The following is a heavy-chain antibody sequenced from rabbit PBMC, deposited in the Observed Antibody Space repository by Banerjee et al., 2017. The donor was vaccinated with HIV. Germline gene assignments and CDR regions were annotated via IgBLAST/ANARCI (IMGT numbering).Heavy chain of an antibody. CDR1: GFSFSSTYY. J-gene: IGHJ4*01. CDR2: IYTDSDGT. Sequence: QEQLVESGGGLVQPEGSLTLTCTASGFSFSSTYYMCWVRQAPGKGLELNACIYTDSDGTWYASWVNGRFTITRSTSLNKVTLQMTSLTAADTATYFCARDLTGVTGWNFNLWGPGTLVTVS. CDR3: ARDLTGVTGWNFNL. D-gene: IGHD7-1*01. V-gene: IGHV1S43*01.